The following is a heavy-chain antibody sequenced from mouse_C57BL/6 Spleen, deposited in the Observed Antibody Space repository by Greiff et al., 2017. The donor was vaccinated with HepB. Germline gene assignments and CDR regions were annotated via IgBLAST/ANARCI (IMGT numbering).Heavy chain of an antibody. D-gene: IGHD4-1*01. V-gene: IGHV5-6*01. CDR3: GTGPYAMDY. Sequence: EVKLVESGGDLVKPGGSLKLSCAASGFTFSSYGMSWVRQTPDKRLEWVATISSGGSYTYYPDSVKGRFTISRDNAKNTLYLHMSSLKSEDTAMYYCGTGPYAMDYWGQGTSVTVSS. CDR2: ISSGGSYT. J-gene: IGHJ4*01. CDR1: GFTFSSYG.